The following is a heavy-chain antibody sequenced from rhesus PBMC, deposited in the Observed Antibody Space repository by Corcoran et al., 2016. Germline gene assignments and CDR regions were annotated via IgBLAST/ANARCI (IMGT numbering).Heavy chain of an antibody. Sequence: QVQLQESGPGVVKPSETLSITCAVSGGSISSGYDWSWIRQPPGQGLEWIGYIYGSSGSTNYNPSLKNRVTISKDASKNQFSLKLSSVTASDTAVYYCAREWGNGNYGLDSWGQGVVVTVSS. CDR2: IYGSSGST. CDR3: AREWGNGNYGLDS. CDR1: GGSISSGYD. D-gene: IGHD1-14*01. V-gene: IGHV4-76*01. J-gene: IGHJ6*01.